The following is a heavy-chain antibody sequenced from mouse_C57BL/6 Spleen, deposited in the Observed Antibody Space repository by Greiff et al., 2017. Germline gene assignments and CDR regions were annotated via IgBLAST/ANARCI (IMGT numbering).Heavy chain of an antibody. V-gene: IGHV6-3*01. D-gene: IGHD1-1*01. Sequence: EVQLVESGGGLVQPGGSMKLSCVASGFTFSNYWMNWVRQSPEKGLEWVAQIRLKSDNYATHYAESVKGRFTISRDDSKSSVYLQMNNLRAEDTGIYYCTRITTEAMDYWGQGTSVTVSS. CDR2: IRLKSDNYAT. CDR3: TRITTEAMDY. CDR1: GFTFSNYW. J-gene: IGHJ4*01.